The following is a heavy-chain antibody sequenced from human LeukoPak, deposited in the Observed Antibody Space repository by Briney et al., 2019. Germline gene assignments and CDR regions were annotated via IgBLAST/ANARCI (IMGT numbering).Heavy chain of an antibody. J-gene: IGHJ4*02. CDR2: IKSKNDDGTA. Sequence: PGGSLRLSCAASGFSFSHTWMNWVRQAPGKGLEWVGRIKSKNDDGTADYAAPVKGRFTISRDDSKNTLYLQMNSLKTEDTAVYYCTTDRRGYSGYDFYVWGQGTLVTVSS. CDR3: TTDRRGYSGYDFYV. D-gene: IGHD5-12*01. V-gene: IGHV3-15*01. CDR1: GFSFSHTW.